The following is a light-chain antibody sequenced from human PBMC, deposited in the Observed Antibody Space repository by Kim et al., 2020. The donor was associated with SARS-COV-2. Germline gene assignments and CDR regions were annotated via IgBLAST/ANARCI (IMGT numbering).Light chain of an antibody. CDR3: YQYNDWPPGP. Sequence: EILMTQSPATLSVSPGDRATLSCRASQSVNSHLAWYQQRPGQSPRLLIYGASTRASGVPARFSGSGSGTEFSLTISSLQSEDIAIYYCYQYNDWPPGPFGQGTKLDI. V-gene: IGKV3-15*01. CDR1: QSVNSH. CDR2: GAS. J-gene: IGKJ2*01.